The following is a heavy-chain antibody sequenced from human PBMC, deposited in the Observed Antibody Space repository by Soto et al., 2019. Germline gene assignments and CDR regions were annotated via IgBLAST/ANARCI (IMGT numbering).Heavy chain of an antibody. D-gene: IGHD4-17*01. Sequence: QITLKESGPTLVKPTHTLTLTCNLSGFSLSTSGVGVGWFRQPPGKALEWLALLYWGDDKRYRPSLKSRLTVTKDTSKNAVVLTRATMDPVDTATYFCAYRPQVTVTTYYFEPWAQATLVTVSA. V-gene: IGHV2-5*02. CDR3: AYRPQVTVTTYYFEP. J-gene: IGHJ4*02. CDR2: LYWGDDK. CDR1: GFSLSTSGVG.